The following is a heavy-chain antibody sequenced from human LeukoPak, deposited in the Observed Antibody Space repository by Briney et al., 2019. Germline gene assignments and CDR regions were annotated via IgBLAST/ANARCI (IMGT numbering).Heavy chain of an antibody. CDR3: ARDRMAGSFDY. CDR2: ITGDSGTI. D-gene: IGHD6-19*01. Sequence: GGSLRLSCAASGFAFSSYAMNWVRQAPGKGLEWVSFITGDSGTIYYVDSMKGRFTISRDNAKKSLYLQIDNLRVEDTAVYYCARDRMAGSFDYWGQGTPVTVSS. J-gene: IGHJ4*02. CDR1: GFAFSSYA. V-gene: IGHV3-48*01.